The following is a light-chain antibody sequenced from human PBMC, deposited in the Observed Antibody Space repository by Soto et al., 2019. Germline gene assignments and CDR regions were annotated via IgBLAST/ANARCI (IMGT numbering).Light chain of an antibody. CDR2: KAS. CDR1: QSISTW. Sequence: DIQMTQSPSTLSASVGDRVTITCRASQSISTWLAWYQQKPGEAPNLLIYKASTLRSGVPSRFSGSGSGTEFTLTISSQQPDDFATYYCQQYSIYSRTFGQGTKVELK. J-gene: IGKJ1*01. CDR3: QQYSIYSRT. V-gene: IGKV1-5*03.